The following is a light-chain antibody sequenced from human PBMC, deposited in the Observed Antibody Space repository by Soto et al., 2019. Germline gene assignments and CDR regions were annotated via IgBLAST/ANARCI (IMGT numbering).Light chain of an antibody. CDR1: QSVSSN. Sequence: EVVMSQSPDTLSVSPGERATLSCRASQSVSSNLAWYQQKLGQAPRLLIYGASTRATDIPPRFSGSGSGTEFTLTISSLQSEDFAIYYCQQYNNWPRTFGQGTKVDI. CDR2: GAS. V-gene: IGKV3-15*01. CDR3: QQYNNWPRT. J-gene: IGKJ1*01.